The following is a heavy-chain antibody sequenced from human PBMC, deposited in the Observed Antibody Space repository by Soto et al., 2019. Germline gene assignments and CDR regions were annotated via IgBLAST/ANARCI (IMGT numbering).Heavy chain of an antibody. V-gene: IGHV3-53*01. CDR2: IYSGGST. CDR3: ARGEGIRNFDY. D-gene: IGHD5-18*01. CDR1: GVSVSSTY. J-gene: IGHJ4*02. Sequence: PGGSMGLGCAASGVSVSSTYVSWVRQAPGKGLEWVSVIYSGGSTYYADSVKGRFTTARDNSKNTLYLQMNSLRAHVTAVYYCARGEGIRNFDYWGQGTLATVSS.